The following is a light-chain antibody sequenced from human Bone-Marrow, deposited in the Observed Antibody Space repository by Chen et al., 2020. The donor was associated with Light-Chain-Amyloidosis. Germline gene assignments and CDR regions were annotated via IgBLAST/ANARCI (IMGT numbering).Light chain of an antibody. Sequence: NFMLTQPHSVSESPGKTVIISYTRSSGSIATNYVQWYQQRPGSSPTTVIYEDDQRPSGVPDRFSGSIDRSSNSASLTSSGLKPEDEADYYCQSYQGSSQGVFGGGTKLTVL. V-gene: IGLV6-57*01. CDR1: SGSIATNY. CDR3: QSYQGSSQGV. J-gene: IGLJ3*02. CDR2: EDD.